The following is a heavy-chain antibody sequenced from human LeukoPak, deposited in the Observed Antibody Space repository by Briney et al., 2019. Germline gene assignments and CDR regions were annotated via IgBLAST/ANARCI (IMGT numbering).Heavy chain of an antibody. V-gene: IGHV3-9*01. CDR2: ISWNSCSI. J-gene: IGHJ5*02. Sequence: SVSLSCAASGFTFDAYAMHWVRQAPGKGLEWVSGISWNSCSIGYAVSVKGRFPISRHNPKNSLYLQMNSLRAEDTALYYCAKALTLGSSSAFDPWGQGSLVTVSS. CDR3: AKALTLGSSSAFDP. CDR1: GFTFDAYA. D-gene: IGHD6-13*01.